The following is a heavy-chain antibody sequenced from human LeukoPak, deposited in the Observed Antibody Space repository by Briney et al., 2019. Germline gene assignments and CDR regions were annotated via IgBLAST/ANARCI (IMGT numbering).Heavy chain of an antibody. CDR3: ARLLGDATIYDL. CDR2: LYSGGAT. J-gene: IGHJ5*02. Sequence: GGSLRLSCAASGFSVSGIHMNWVRQAPGKNREWVSGLYSGGATYYSDSLGGRFTISRDPSKNTVYLQMASLRVEDTAIYYCARLLGDATIYDLWGQGTLATASS. V-gene: IGHV3-66*04. D-gene: IGHD3-16*01. CDR1: GFSVSGIH.